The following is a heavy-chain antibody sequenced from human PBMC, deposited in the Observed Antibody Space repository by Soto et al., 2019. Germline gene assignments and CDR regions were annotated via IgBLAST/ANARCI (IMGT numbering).Heavy chain of an antibody. Sequence: QVQLVESGGGVVQPGRSLRLSCAASGFTFSSYAMHWVRQAPGKGLEWVAVISYDGSNKYYADSVKGRFTISRDNSKNTLYLQMNSLRAEDTAVYYCARDDGYCSGGSCHNWFDPWGQGTLVTVSS. CDR3: ARDDGYCSGGSCHNWFDP. D-gene: IGHD2-15*01. CDR2: ISYDGSNK. CDR1: GFTFSSYA. J-gene: IGHJ5*02. V-gene: IGHV3-30-3*01.